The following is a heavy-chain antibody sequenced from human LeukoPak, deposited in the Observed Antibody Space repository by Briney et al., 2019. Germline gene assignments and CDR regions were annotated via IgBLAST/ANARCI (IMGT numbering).Heavy chain of an antibody. J-gene: IGHJ5*02. Sequence: SETLSLTCTVSGGSISGYYWSWIRQPAGKRLEWLGRIYPSVSTNYNPSLTSRATMSVDTSKNQLSLKLSSVTAADTAVYFCARGGRLDWFDPWGPGTLVTVSS. CDR3: ARGGRLDWFDP. CDR1: GGSISGYY. V-gene: IGHV4-4*07. CDR2: IYPSVST. D-gene: IGHD6-25*01.